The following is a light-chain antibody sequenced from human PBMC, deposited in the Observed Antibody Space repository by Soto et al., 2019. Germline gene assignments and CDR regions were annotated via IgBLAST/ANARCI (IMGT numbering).Light chain of an antibody. V-gene: IGLV2-14*01. CDR2: EVS. CDR1: SSDVGNYKY. J-gene: IGLJ1*01. Sequence: QSALTQPASVSGSTGQSITISCTGTSSDVGNYKYVSWYQHHPGKAPKLLISEVSNRPSGVSNRFSGSKSGNTASLTISGLQAEDEANYFCISYTDFSGPYVFGTGTKVTVL. CDR3: ISYTDFSGPYV.